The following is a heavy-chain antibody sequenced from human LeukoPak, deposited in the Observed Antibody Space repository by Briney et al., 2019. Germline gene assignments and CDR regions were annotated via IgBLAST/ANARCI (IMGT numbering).Heavy chain of an antibody. D-gene: IGHD6-19*01. V-gene: IGHV1-2*04. Sequence: ASVKVSCKASGYTFTGYYMHWVRQAPGQGLEWMGWINPNSGGTNYAQKFQGWVTMTRDTSISTAYMELSRLRSDGTAVYYCARGVDSSGWPPFDYWGQGTLVTVSS. CDR3: ARGVDSSGWPPFDY. J-gene: IGHJ4*02. CDR1: GYTFTGYY. CDR2: INPNSGGT.